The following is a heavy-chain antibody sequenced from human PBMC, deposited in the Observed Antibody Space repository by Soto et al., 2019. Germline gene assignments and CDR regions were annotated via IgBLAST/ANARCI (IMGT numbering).Heavy chain of an antibody. V-gene: IGHV3-23*01. CDR3: AKDRLAGNFAY. J-gene: IGHJ4*02. CDR2: ISATGGST. CDR1: GFTFNNYA. Sequence: GGSRRLSCAASGFTFNNYAMNWVRQAPGKGLEWVATISATGGSTYYADSVKGRFTISRDNSKNTLYLQMNGLRVEDTAVYYCAKDRLAGNFAYWGQGTQVTVSS.